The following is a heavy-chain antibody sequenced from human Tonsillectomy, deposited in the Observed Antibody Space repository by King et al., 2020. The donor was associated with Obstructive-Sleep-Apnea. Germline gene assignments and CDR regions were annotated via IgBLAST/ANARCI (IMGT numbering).Heavy chain of an antibody. J-gene: IGHJ3*02. CDR2: IFYSGSS. D-gene: IGHD1-26*01. Sequence: MQLQESGPGLVKPSETLSLTCTVSRGSISSSSYYWGWIRQPPGKGLEWIGSIFYSGSSYYNPSLKSRVTISVDTSKNQFSLKLISVAAADTAGYYCAGDRGGATIWGERRGFDIWGQGTMVTVSS. CDR3: AGDRGGATIWGERRGFDI. CDR1: RGSISSSSYY. V-gene: IGHV4-39*07.